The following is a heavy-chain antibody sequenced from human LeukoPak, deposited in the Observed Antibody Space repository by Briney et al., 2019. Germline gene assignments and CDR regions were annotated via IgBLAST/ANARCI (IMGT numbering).Heavy chain of an antibody. Sequence: PGGSLGLSCAASGLTFSSYAMSWVRQAPEKGLEWVSAISGSGGSTYYADSVKGRFAISRDNSKNTLYLQMNSLRAEDTAVYYCAKDRELVWSGYSHFDSWGQGTLVTVSS. V-gene: IGHV3-23*01. CDR1: GLTFSSYA. CDR2: ISGSGGST. D-gene: IGHD3-3*01. J-gene: IGHJ4*02. CDR3: AKDRELVWSGYSHFDS.